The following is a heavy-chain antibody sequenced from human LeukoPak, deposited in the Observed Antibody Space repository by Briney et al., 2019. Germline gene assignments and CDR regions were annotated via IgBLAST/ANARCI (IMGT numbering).Heavy chain of an antibody. J-gene: IGHJ4*02. CDR3: ARASSGAAADFAFDY. CDR1: GYTFTSYA. Sequence: GASVKVSCKASGYTFTSYAMHWVRQAPGQRLEWMGWINAGNGNTKYSQKFQGRVTITRDTSASTAYMELSSLRSEDTAVYYCARASSGAAADFAFDYWGQGTLVTVSS. D-gene: IGHD6-13*01. V-gene: IGHV1-3*01. CDR2: INAGNGNT.